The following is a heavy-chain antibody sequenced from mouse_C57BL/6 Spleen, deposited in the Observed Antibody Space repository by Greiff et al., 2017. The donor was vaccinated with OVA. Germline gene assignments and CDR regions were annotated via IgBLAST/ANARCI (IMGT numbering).Heavy chain of an antibody. D-gene: IGHD2-4*01. V-gene: IGHV1-52*01. CDR3: ARGGIYYDYDRWYFDV. CDR2: IDPSDSET. Sequence: QVQLQQPGAELVRPGSSVKLSCKASGYTFTSYWMHWVKQRPIQGLEWIGNIDPSDSETHYNQKFKDKATLTVDKSSSTAYMQLSSLTSEDSAVYYCARGGIYYDYDRWYFDVWGTGTTVTVSS. J-gene: IGHJ1*03. CDR1: GYTFTSYW.